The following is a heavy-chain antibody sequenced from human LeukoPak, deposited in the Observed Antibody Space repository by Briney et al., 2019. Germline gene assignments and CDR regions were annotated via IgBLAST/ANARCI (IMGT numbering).Heavy chain of an antibody. CDR1: GYPFNTYG. J-gene: IGHJ4*02. CDR2: ISGNDGAT. V-gene: IGHV1-18*04. CDR3: ARDVPDFWSGFDS. D-gene: IGHD3-3*01. Sequence: ASVTVSCKASGYPFNTYGLSWVRQAPGQGLEWMGQISGNDGATKYAQRFQGRVTMTTDTATSTAYLELTSLTSDDTAVYYCARDVPDFWSGFDSWGQGTLVTVSP.